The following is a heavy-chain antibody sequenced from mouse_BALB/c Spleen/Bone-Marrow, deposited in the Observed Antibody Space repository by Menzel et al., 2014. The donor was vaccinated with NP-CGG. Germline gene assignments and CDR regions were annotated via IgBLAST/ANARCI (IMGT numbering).Heavy chain of an antibody. Sequence: QVQLQQSGAELVKPGASVKLSCKASGYTFASYYMYWVKQRPGQGLEWIGEINPSNGGTNFNEKFKNKATLTVDKSSSTVYMQLSSLIFEDSAVYYCTRSNGNWFAYWGQGTLVTVSA. V-gene: IGHV1S81*02. CDR2: INPSNGGT. CDR3: TRSNGNWFAY. J-gene: IGHJ3*01. D-gene: IGHD2-1*01. CDR1: GYTFASYY.